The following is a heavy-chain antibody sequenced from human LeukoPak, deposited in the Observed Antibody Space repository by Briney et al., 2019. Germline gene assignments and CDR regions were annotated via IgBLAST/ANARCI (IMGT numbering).Heavy chain of an antibody. Sequence: GGSLRLSCAASGFTLSYYGMHWVRQAPGKGLEWVALIWSDGSNENYADSVKGRFTISRDTSRNTLYLQMPSLRAEDTAVYYCARDADTSGSYWYFDLWGRGTQVTVSS. D-gene: IGHD3-22*01. CDR1: GFTLSYYG. CDR2: IWSDGSNE. J-gene: IGHJ2*01. CDR3: ARDADTSGSYWYFDL. V-gene: IGHV3-33*01.